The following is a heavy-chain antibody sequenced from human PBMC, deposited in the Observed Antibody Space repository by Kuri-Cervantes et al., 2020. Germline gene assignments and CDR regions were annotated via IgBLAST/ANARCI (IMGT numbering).Heavy chain of an antibody. V-gene: IGHV1-18*01. J-gene: IGHJ5*02. CDR1: GYTFTSYG. Sequence: ASVKVSCKASGYTFTSYGISWVRQAPGQGLEWMGWISAYNGNTNYAQKFQDRVTLTRDTSISTAYMELSRLRSDDTAVYYCARDVRVGSNWFDPWGQGTLVTVSS. D-gene: IGHD6-25*01. CDR2: ISAYNGNT. CDR3: ARDVRVGSNWFDP.